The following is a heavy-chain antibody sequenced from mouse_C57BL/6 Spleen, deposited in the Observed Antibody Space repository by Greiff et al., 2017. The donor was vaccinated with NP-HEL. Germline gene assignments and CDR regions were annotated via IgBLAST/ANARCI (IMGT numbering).Heavy chain of an antibody. Sequence: EVKVVESGGGLVQPGASLRLSCAASGFTFTDYYMSWVRQPPGKAPEWLALIRNKANGYKTEYTASVKGRFTISRDNSQNILYLQMNTLRADDSATYYCVKAVGYGSSAWFAYWGQGTLVTVSA. D-gene: IGHD1-1*01. V-gene: IGHV7-4*01. CDR3: VKAVGYGSSAWFAY. CDR1: GFTFTDYY. J-gene: IGHJ3*01. CDR2: IRNKANGYKT.